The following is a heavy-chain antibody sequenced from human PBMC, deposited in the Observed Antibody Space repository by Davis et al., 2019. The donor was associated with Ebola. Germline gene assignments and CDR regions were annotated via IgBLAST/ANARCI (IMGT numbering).Heavy chain of an antibody. V-gene: IGHV3-49*04. J-gene: IGHJ4*02. CDR2: IRSKAYGGTT. D-gene: IGHD1-26*01. CDR1: GFTFGDYA. CDR3: ARDVGGSYQPFDY. Sequence: PGGSLRLSCPASGFTFGDYAMSWVRQAPGKGLEWVGFIRSKAYGGTTEYAASVKGRFTISRDDSKSIAYLQMNSLRAEDTAVYYCARDVGGSYQPFDYWGQGTLVTVSS.